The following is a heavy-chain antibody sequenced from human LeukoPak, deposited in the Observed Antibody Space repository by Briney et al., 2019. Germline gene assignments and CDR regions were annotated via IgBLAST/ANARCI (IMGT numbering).Heavy chain of an antibody. CDR1: GGSIRSSDFY. Sequence: SETLSLTCTVSGGSIRSSDFYWSWIRQPPGKGLEWIGSIYYSGSTYYNPSLKSRVTISVDTSKNQFSLKLSSVTAADTAVYYCARLPLKSSSGWSGYWGQGTLVTVSS. V-gene: IGHV4-39*01. CDR3: ARLPLKSSSGWSGY. D-gene: IGHD6-19*01. J-gene: IGHJ4*02. CDR2: IYYSGST.